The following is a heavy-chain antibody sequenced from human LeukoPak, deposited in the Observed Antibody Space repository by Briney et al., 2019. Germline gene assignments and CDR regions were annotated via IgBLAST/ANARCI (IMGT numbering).Heavy chain of an antibody. CDR1: GFTFSLYS. CDR2: ISGSSRTE. V-gene: IGHV3-48*01. Sequence: GGSLRLSCAASGFTFSLYSMNWVRQAPGKGLEWISYISGSSRTEDYADSVKGRFTISRDNAKNSLYLQMSSLRAEDTAAYYCARGVGAFEIWGQGTMVTVSS. CDR3: ARGVGAFEI. D-gene: IGHD3-3*01. J-gene: IGHJ3*02.